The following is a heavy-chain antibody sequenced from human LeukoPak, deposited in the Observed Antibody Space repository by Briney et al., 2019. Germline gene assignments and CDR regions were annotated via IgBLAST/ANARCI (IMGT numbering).Heavy chain of an antibody. Sequence: SETLSLTCTVSGVSISSGGYYWSWLRQHPGKGLEWIGYIYYSGSTYYNPSLKSRVTISVDTSKNQFSLKLSSVTAADTAVYYCARGRHTAMAEYNWFDPWGQGTLVTVSS. CDR2: IYYSGST. V-gene: IGHV4-31*03. CDR3: ARGRHTAMAEYNWFDP. D-gene: IGHD5-18*01. CDR1: GVSISSGGYY. J-gene: IGHJ5*02.